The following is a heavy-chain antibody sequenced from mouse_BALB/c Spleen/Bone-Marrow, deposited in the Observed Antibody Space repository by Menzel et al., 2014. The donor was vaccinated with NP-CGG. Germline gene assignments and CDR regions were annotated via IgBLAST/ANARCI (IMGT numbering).Heavy chain of an antibody. CDR3: VRRDYGYGGFAY. D-gene: IGHD1-2*01. CDR1: GFTFNTYA. V-gene: IGHV10-1*02. J-gene: IGHJ3*01. Sequence: EVHLVESGGGLVQPKGSLKLSRAASGFTFNTYAMNWVRQAPGKGLEWVARIRSKSNNYATYYADSVKDRFTISRDDSQSMLYLQMNNLKAEDTAMYYCVRRDYGYGGFAYWGQRTPVTVSA. CDR2: IRSKSNNYAT.